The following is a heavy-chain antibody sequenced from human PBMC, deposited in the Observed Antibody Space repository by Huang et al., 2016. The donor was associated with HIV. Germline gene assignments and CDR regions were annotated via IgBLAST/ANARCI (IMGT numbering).Heavy chain of an antibody. CDR2: IKYNGNA. V-gene: IGHV4-34*02. Sequence: QVRLQQWGGGLVRPSETLSRTCAVYGGPFSTHYWSWIRQSPGKGLEWIAEIKYNGNANFNPALRCGVSISVETSKNKFSLNVTSVTAADTAIYYCARGRDTTEMDTVDDALDVWDQGTLVIVSS. CDR1: GGPFSTHY. CDR3: ARGRDTTEMDTVDDALDV. D-gene: IGHD1-1*01. J-gene: IGHJ3*01.